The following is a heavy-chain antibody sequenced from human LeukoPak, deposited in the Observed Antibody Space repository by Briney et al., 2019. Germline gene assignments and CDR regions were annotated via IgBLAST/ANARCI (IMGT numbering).Heavy chain of an antibody. CDR2: ISPNSGGT. V-gene: IGHV1-2*02. CDR3: ARDFRAAARWFDP. J-gene: IGHJ5*02. CDR1: GYTFTGYY. D-gene: IGHD6-13*01. Sequence: ASVKDSCKASGYTFTGYYMHWVRQAPGQGLEWMGWISPNSGGTNYAQKFQGRVTMTRDTSISTAYMELSRLRSDDTAVYYCARDFRAAARWFDPWGQGTLVTVSS.